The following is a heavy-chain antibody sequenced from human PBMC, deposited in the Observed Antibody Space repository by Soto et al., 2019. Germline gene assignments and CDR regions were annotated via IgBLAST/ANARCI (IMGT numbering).Heavy chain of an antibody. CDR1: GFTFSHHG. Sequence: ESGGGVVQPGRSLRLSCAASGFTFSHHGMHWVRQAPGKGLEWLTVVSSDGRITYDADSVRGRFAISRDNSKNTLYLHMNSLRTEDTAVYYCAKESDYYSNSKWSCDSWGQGILGTVSS. D-gene: IGHD2-21*01. V-gene: IGHV3-30*18. CDR2: VSSDGRIT. J-gene: IGHJ4*02. CDR3: AKESDYYSNSKWSCDS.